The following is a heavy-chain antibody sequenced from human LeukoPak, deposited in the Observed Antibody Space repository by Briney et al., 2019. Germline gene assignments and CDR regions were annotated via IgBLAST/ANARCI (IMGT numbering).Heavy chain of an antibody. Sequence: PPETLSLTCTVSGGSISSYYWSWIRQPPGKGLEWIGYIYYSGSTNYNPSLKSRVTISVDTSKNQFSLKLSSVTAADTAMYYCARPWSGGGDNPDPFNIWGQGTMVTVSS. J-gene: IGHJ3*02. D-gene: IGHD2-21*02. V-gene: IGHV4-59*01. CDR2: IYYSGST. CDR3: ARPWSGGGDNPDPFNI. CDR1: GGSISSYY.